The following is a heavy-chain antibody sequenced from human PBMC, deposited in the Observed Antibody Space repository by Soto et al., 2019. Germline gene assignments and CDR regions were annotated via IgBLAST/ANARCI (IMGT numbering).Heavy chain of an antibody. CDR1: GFNFNNYY. Sequence: GGSLRLSCAASGFNFNNYYMNWVRQAPGKELEWVSSISSSSEYRYFADSVKGRFAISKDNSENTLYLQMNSLRLEDTAVYFCARELASGNWGQGTLVTVSS. V-gene: IGHV3-21*01. D-gene: IGHD3-10*01. CDR3: ARELASGN. J-gene: IGHJ4*02. CDR2: ISSSSEYR.